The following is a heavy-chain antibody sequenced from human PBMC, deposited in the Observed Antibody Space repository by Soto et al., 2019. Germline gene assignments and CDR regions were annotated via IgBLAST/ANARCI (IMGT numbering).Heavy chain of an antibody. V-gene: IGHV3-30*18. J-gene: IGHJ4*02. CDR3: AKGSEEGSF. CDR2: ISYDGGNK. CDR1: GFTFSSYA. Sequence: PGGSLRLSCAASGFTFSSYAMHWVRQAPGKGLEWVAVISYDGGNKYYADSVKGRFAISRDNSKNTLYLQMSSLRAEDTAVYYCAKGSEEGSFWGQGALVTVSS.